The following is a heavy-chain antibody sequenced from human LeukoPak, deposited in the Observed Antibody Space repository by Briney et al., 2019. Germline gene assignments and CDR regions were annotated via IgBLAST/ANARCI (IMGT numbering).Heavy chain of an antibody. V-gene: IGHV4-34*01. Sequence: SETLSLTCAVRGGSFSGYYWSWIRQPPGKGLEWIGEINHSGSTNYNPSLKSRVTISVDTSKNQFSLKLSSVTAADTAVYYCAREKDSIDYWGQGTLVTVSS. J-gene: IGHJ4*02. CDR1: GGSFSGYY. CDR3: AREKDSIDY. D-gene: IGHD2-15*01. CDR2: INHSGST.